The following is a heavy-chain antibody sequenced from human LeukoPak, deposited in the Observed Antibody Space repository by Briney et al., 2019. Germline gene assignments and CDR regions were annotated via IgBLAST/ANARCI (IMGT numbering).Heavy chain of an antibody. CDR3: ARLNWSDLDY. D-gene: IGHD1-20*01. Sequence: SETLSLTCTVSGGSLSSSSYYSGWVRQPPGKGLEWIGSVCCGGSTYYNPSLKSRVTISADTSKNQFSLKLTSVTAADTAVYYCARLNWSDLDYWGQGTLVTVSS. CDR1: GGSLSSSSYY. CDR2: VCCGGST. V-gene: IGHV4-39*01. J-gene: IGHJ4*02.